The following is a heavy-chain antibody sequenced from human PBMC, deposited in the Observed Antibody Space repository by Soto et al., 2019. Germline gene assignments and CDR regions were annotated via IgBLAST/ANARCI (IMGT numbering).Heavy chain of an antibody. CDR2: ISYDGSNK. CDR3: ARATAPGGFSWFDP. V-gene: IGHV3-30-3*01. Sequence: GPLRLSCAASVFTCSSYAMHWVRQAPGKELEWVAIISYDGSNKYYADSVKGRFTISRDNSKNTLYLQMNSLRAEDTAVYYCARATAPGGFSWFDPWGRGTLVTVSS. CDR1: VFTCSSYA. D-gene: IGHD3-16*01. J-gene: IGHJ5*02.